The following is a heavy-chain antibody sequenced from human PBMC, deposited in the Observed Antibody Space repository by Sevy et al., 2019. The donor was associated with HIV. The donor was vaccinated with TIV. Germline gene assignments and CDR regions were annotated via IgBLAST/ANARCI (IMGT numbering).Heavy chain of an antibody. CDR1: GFSFSDSY. CDR3: ARKGYSQGLYYYFES. J-gene: IGHJ4*02. CDR2: MSGSGGII. D-gene: IGHD5-18*01. V-gene: IGHV3-11*01. Sequence: GGFLRLSCAASGFSFSDSYMSWIRQAPGKGLEWLSYMSGSGGIIYYADSVKGRFTISRDNAKNSLYLHMNSLRADDTALYYCARKGYSQGLYYYFESWGQGTLVTVSS.